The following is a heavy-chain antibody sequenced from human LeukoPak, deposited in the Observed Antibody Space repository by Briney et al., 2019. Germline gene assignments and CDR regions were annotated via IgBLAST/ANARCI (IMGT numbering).Heavy chain of an antibody. J-gene: IGHJ4*02. CDR2: MSPNSGDT. V-gene: IGHV1-8*01. CDR3: ARDHWETTAMAQ. CDR1: GYTFTSSD. Sequence: ASMKVSCKASGYTFTSSDINWVRQATGEGLEWMGWMSPNSGDTGYAQKFQGRVTMTRDTSVNTAYMELSSLRSEDTAVYYCARDHWETTAMAQWGQGTLVTVSS. D-gene: IGHD5-18*01.